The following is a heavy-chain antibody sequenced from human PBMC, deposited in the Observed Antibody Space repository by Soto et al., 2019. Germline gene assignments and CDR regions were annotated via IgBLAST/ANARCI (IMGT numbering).Heavy chain of an antibody. CDR1: GYTFTNYG. J-gene: IGHJ5*02. Sequence: ASVKVSCKTSGYTFTNYGINWVRQAPGQGLEWMGWISASNGNTNYAPKLQGRVTMTTDTSTSTAYMELRSLRSDDTAVYYCAKILTPTRGLPDKNNWFDLWVQGTLVTVSS. CDR2: ISASNGNT. D-gene: IGHD3-9*01. V-gene: IGHV1-18*04. CDR3: AKILTPTRGLPDKNNWFDL.